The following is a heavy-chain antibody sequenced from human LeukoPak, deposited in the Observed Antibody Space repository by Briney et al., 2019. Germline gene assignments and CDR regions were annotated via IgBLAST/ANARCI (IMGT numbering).Heavy chain of an antibody. J-gene: IGHJ5*02. V-gene: IGHV3-23*01. Sequence: TGGSLRLSCAASGFTFSRYGMSWVRQAPGKGLEWVSAVSGSGISTYYADSVKGRFTISRDNSKNTLYLQMNSLRAEDTAVYYCAKDRYYDSSGYYGWFDPRGQGTLVTVSS. CDR2: VSGSGIST. CDR1: GFTFSRYG. CDR3: AKDRYYDSSGYYGWFDP. D-gene: IGHD3-22*01.